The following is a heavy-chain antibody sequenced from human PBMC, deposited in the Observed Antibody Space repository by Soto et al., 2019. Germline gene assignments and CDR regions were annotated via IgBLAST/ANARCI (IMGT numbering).Heavy chain of an antibody. CDR2: INHSGST. CDR3: ARGSGATISLPWYFDL. Sequence: QVQLQQWGAGLLKPSETLSLTCAVYGGSFSGYYWSWIRQPPGKGLEWIGEINHSGSTNYNPSLKSRITISVDTSRNQFSLRLSSVTAADSAVYYCARGSGATISLPWYFDLWGRVTLVTVSS. D-gene: IGHD1-26*01. CDR1: GGSFSGYY. V-gene: IGHV4-34*01. J-gene: IGHJ2*01.